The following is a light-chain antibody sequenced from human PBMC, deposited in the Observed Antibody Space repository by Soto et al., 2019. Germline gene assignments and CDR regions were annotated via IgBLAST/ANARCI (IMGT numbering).Light chain of an antibody. CDR3: QQYGSSPLT. CDR2: DTS. J-gene: IGKJ4*01. V-gene: IGKV3-20*01. Sequence: EIVLTQSPGTLSLSVGERVTLSCRASQSVSSYLAGYQQTPGQAPRLLIYDTSNRATGTPDRFSGSGTGTDFTLTISTLEPEDFTVYYCQQYGSSPLTFGGGTTVEIK. CDR1: QSVSSY.